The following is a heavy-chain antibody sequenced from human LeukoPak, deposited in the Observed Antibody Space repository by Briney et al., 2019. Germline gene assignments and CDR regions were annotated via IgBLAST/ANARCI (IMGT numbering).Heavy chain of an antibody. CDR1: GGSFSGYY. J-gene: IGHJ4*02. Sequence: SETLSLTCAVYGGSFSGYYWSWIRQSPGKGLEWIGEINHSGSTNCNPSLKSRVTISVDTSKNQFSLKLSSVTAADTAVYYCARGLPDYYDGSGYLYYFDYWGQGTLVTVSS. D-gene: IGHD3-22*01. V-gene: IGHV4-34*01. CDR3: ARGLPDYYDGSGYLYYFDY. CDR2: INHSGST.